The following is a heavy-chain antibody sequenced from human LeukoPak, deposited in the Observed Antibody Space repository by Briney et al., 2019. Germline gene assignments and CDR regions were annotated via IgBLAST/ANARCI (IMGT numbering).Heavy chain of an antibody. CDR1: GGSISSGGYS. CDR2: IYHSGST. J-gene: IGHJ4*02. Sequence: SETLSLTCAVSGGSISSGGYSWSWIRQPPGKGLEWIGYIYHSGSTYYNPSLKSRVTISVDRSKNQFSLKLSSVTAADTAVYYCARSLPTVGAYDSSGYYPKPFDYWGQGTLVTVSS. CDR3: ARSLPTVGAYDSSGYYPKPFDY. D-gene: IGHD3-22*01. V-gene: IGHV4-30-2*01.